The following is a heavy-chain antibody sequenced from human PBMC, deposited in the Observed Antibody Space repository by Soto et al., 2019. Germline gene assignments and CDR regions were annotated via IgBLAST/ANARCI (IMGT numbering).Heavy chain of an antibody. J-gene: IGHJ6*03. Sequence: PGGSLRLSCAASGFTFSSYGMHWVRQAPGKGLEWVAVISYDGSNKYYADSVKGRFTISRDNSKNMLYLQMNSPRAEDTAVYYCAKERGTYQVGYYYYYMDVWGKGTTVTVSS. D-gene: IGHD1-26*01. CDR3: AKERGTYQVGYYYYYMDV. V-gene: IGHV3-30*18. CDR2: ISYDGSNK. CDR1: GFTFSSYG.